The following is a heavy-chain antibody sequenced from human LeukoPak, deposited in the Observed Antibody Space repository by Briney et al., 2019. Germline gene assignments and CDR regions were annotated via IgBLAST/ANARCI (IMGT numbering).Heavy chain of an antibody. CDR3: ASITMVRGVNY. D-gene: IGHD3-10*01. Sequence: SQTLSLTCTVSGGSISSGDYYWSWIRQPPGKGLEWIGYIYYSGSTYYNPSLKSRVTISVDTSKDQFSLKLSSVTAADTAVYYCASITMVRGVNYWGQGTLVTVSS. CDR2: IYYSGST. V-gene: IGHV4-30-4*08. CDR1: GGSISSGDYY. J-gene: IGHJ4*02.